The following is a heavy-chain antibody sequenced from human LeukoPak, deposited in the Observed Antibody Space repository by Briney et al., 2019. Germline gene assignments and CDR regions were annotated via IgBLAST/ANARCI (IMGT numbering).Heavy chain of an antibody. Sequence: SETLSLTCTVSGGSISSGGYYWSWIRQHPGKGLEWIGHIYYSGSTYYNPSLKSRVTISVDTPKNQFSLKLCSVTAADTAVYYCARSTTVTAFDYWGQGTLVTVSS. J-gene: IGHJ4*02. V-gene: IGHV4-31*03. D-gene: IGHD4-17*01. CDR3: ARSTTVTAFDY. CDR2: IYYSGST. CDR1: GGSISSGGYY.